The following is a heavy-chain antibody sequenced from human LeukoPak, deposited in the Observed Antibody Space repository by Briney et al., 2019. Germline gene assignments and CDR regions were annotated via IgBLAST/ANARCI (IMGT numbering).Heavy chain of an antibody. D-gene: IGHD3-10*01. CDR3: AKHRFGEPRFDN. Sequence: SETLSLTCTVSGDSITSYYWSWIRQPPGEGPEWIGYIFHTGNTNYKPSPKSRVSMSLDTSKSQISLRLNSVTAADTAVYYCAKHRFGEPRFDNWGQGSLVSVSS. J-gene: IGHJ4*02. V-gene: IGHV4-59*08. CDR2: IFHTGNT. CDR1: GDSITSYY.